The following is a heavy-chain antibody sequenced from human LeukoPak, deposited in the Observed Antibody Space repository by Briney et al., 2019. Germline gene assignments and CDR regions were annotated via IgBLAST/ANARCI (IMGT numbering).Heavy chain of an antibody. CDR2: IIPIFGTA. CDR3: ARGRMYYYDSSGYYDY. Sequence: ASVKVSCKASGGTFSSYAISWVRQAPGQGLEWMGGIIPIFGTANYAQKFQGRVTITADEPTSTAYMELSSLRSEDTAVYYCARGRMYYYDSSGYYDYWGQGTLVTVSS. D-gene: IGHD3-22*01. J-gene: IGHJ4*02. V-gene: IGHV1-69*13. CDR1: GGTFSSYA.